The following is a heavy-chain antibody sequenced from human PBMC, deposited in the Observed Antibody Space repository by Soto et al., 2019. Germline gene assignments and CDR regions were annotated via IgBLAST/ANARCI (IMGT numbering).Heavy chain of an antibody. CDR3: ARGGVEYYDFWSGHYITSDYYYYMDV. Sequence: ASVKVSCKASGYTFTSYDINWVRQATGQGLEWMGWMNPNSGNTGYAQKFQGRVTMTRNTSISTAYMELSSLRSEDTAVYYCARGGVEYYDFWSGHYITSDYYYYMDVWGKGTTVTVSS. CDR1: GYTFTSYD. V-gene: IGHV1-8*01. CDR2: MNPNSGNT. J-gene: IGHJ6*03. D-gene: IGHD3-3*01.